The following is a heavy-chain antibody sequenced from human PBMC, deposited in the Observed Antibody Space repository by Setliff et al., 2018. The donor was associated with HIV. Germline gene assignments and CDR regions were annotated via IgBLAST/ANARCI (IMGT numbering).Heavy chain of an antibody. D-gene: IGHD2-2*01. CDR3: ARDGEYQVLHYYYSGMDV. CDR1: GYTFTRYG. J-gene: IGHJ6*02. V-gene: IGHV1-18*01. CDR2: ISANNGNT. Sequence: ASVKVSCKASGYTFTRYGISWVRQAPGQGLEWMGWISANNGNTKYAQRLQSRVTMTTDTSTSTAYMDLRSLRSDDTAVYFCARDGEYQVLHYYYSGMDVWGQGTTVTVSS.